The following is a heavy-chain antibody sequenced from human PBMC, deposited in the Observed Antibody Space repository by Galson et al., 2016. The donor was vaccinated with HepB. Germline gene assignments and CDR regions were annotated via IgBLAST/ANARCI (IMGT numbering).Heavy chain of an antibody. J-gene: IGHJ3*02. D-gene: IGHD4-17*01. Sequence: SVKVSCKASGYTFTNYGISWVRKAPGQGLEWMGWISAYTGNTNYAQKLPGRVTMTTDTSTSTAYMELRSLRSDDTAVYYCARTPRAYYGDGDAFDIWGQGTMVTVSS. CDR3: ARTPRAYYGDGDAFDI. V-gene: IGHV1-18*01. CDR2: ISAYTGNT. CDR1: GYTFTNYG.